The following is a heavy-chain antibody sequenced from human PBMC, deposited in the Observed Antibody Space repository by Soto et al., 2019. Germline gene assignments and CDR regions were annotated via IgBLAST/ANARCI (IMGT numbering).Heavy chain of an antibody. CDR3: ARLPPRPFIAAAGRSDAFDI. CDR1: GYTFTSYG. CDR2: ISAYNGNT. V-gene: IGHV1-18*01. J-gene: IGHJ3*02. D-gene: IGHD6-13*01. Sequence: QVQLVQSGAEVKKPWASVKVSCKASGYTFTSYGISWVRQAPGQGLEWMGWISAYNGNTNYAQKLQERVTMTTETSTSTAYMELRSLRADDTAVYYCARLPPRPFIAAAGRSDAFDIWGQGTMVTVSS.